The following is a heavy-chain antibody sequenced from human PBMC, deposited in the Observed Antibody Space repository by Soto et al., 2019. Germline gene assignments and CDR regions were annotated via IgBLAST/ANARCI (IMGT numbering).Heavy chain of an antibody. J-gene: IGHJ3*02. Sequence: SETLSLTCTVSGGSISSYYWSWIRQPPGKGLEWIGYIYYSGSTNYNPSLKSRVTISVDTSKNQFSLKLSSVTAADTAVYYCARGYDERGGLDAFDIWGQGTMVTVS. D-gene: IGHD2-15*01. V-gene: IGHV4-59*01. CDR2: IYYSGST. CDR1: GGSISSYY. CDR3: ARGYDERGGLDAFDI.